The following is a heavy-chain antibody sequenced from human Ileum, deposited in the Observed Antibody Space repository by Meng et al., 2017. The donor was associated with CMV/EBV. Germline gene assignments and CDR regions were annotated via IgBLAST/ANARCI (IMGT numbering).Heavy chain of an antibody. J-gene: IGHJ5*02. V-gene: IGHV3-23*01. CDR2: IGISDDRT. D-gene: IGHD1-14*01. CDR3: VKSTGSPYA. CDR1: GFAFDSYA. Sequence: GESLKISCAASGFAFDSYAMNWVRRAPGKGLEWVCTIGISDDRTWDADSVRGRFTISRDTSKDTLFLHMTSLRVDDTAVYYCVKSTGSPYAWGQGTTVTVSS.